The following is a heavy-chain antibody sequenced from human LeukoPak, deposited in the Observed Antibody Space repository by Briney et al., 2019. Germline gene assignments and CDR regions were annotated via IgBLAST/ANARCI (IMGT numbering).Heavy chain of an antibody. CDR2: ISSSSSTI. CDR1: GFTFSSYS. CDR3: ESSGSYTYYYYYMDV. Sequence: PGGSLRLSCAASGFTFSSYSMNWDRQAPGKGLEWVSYISSSSSTIYYADSVKGRFTISRDNAKNSLFLQMNSLRAEDTAVYYCESSGSYTYYYYYMDVWGKGTTVTISS. V-gene: IGHV3-48*04. J-gene: IGHJ6*03. D-gene: IGHD1-26*01.